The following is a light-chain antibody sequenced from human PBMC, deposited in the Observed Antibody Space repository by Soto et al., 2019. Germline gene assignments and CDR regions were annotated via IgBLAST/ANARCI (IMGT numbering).Light chain of an antibody. CDR1: SSNIGAGCD. CDR3: QSYERSLSGWV. CDR2: GNS. Sequence: QAVVTQPPSVSGAPGQRVTISCAGRSSNIGAGCDVHWYQQLPGTAPKLLIYGNSNRPSGVPDRFSGSKSGTSASLAITGLQPEDEADYYCQSYERSLSGWVFGGGTKLTVL. J-gene: IGLJ2*01. V-gene: IGLV1-40*01.